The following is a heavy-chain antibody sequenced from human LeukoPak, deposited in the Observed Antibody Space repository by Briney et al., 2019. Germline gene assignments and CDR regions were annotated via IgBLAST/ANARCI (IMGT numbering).Heavy chain of an antibody. Sequence: ASVKGSCKASGYTFTSYGISWVRRAPGQGLEWMGWISAYNGNTNYAQKLQGRVTMTTDTSTSTAYMELRSLRSDDTAVYYCATGKIPLRYFDWLPHDYWGQGTLVTVSS. V-gene: IGHV1-18*04. D-gene: IGHD3-9*01. CDR3: ATGKIPLRYFDWLPHDY. CDR2: ISAYNGNT. CDR1: GYTFTSYG. J-gene: IGHJ4*02.